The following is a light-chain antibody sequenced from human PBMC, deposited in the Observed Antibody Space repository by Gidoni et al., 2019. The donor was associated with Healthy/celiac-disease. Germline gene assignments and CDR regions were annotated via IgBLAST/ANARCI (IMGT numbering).Light chain of an antibody. CDR3: QQRSNWPGFA. J-gene: IGKJ3*01. CDR2: DAS. V-gene: IGKV3-11*01. CDR1: QSVSSY. Sequence: SLSPGERATLSCRASQSVSSYLAWYQQKPGQAPRLLIYDASNRATGIPARFSGSGSGTDFTLTISSLEPEDFAVYYCQQRSNWPGFAFXPXTKVDIK.